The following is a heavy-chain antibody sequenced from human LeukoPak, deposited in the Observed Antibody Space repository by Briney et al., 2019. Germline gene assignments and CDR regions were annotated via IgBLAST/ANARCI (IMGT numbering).Heavy chain of an antibody. J-gene: IGHJ6*02. CDR3: AKDHYLGYCSSTSCSTHYYGMDV. D-gene: IGHD2-2*01. V-gene: IGHV3-30*18. CDR2: ISYDGSNK. CDR1: GFTFSSYG. Sequence: GGSLRLSCAASGFTFSSYGMHWVRQAPGKGLEWVAVISYDGSNKYYADSVKGRFTISRDNSKNTLYLQMNSLRAEDTAVYYCAKDHYLGYCSSTSCSTHYYGMDVWGQGTTVTVSS.